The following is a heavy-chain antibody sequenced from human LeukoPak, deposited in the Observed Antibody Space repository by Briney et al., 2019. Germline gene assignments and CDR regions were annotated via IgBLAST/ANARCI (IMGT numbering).Heavy chain of an antibody. CDR1: GGTFISYA. J-gene: IGHJ4*02. CDR3: AREDDSSGITFDY. CDR2: IIPIFGIA. V-gene: IGHV1-69*10. Sequence: ASVKVSCKASGGTFISYAISWVRQAPGQGLEWMGGIIPIFGIANYAQEFQGRVTITADKSTSTAYMELSSLRSEDTAVYYCAREDDSSGITFDYWGQGTLVTVSS. D-gene: IGHD3-22*01.